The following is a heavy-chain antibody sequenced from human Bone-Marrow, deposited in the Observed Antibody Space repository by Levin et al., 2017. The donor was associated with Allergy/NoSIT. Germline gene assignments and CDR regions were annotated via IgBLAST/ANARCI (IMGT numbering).Heavy chain of an antibody. D-gene: IGHD3-9*01. CDR1: GFTFSSYA. J-gene: IGHJ3*02. Sequence: GGSLRLSCAASGFTFSSYAMHWVRQAPGKGLEWVAVISYDGSNKYYADSVKGRFTISRDNSKNTLYLQMNSLRAEDTAVYYCARDGGLEAYYDILTGNAFDIWGQGTMVTVSS. CDR3: ARDGGLEAYYDILTGNAFDI. CDR2: ISYDGSNK. V-gene: IGHV3-30-3*01.